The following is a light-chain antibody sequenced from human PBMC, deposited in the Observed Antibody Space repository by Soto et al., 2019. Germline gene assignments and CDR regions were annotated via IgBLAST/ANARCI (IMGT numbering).Light chain of an antibody. CDR3: QQYGSSPLT. Sequence: EIVLTQSPDTLSLSPGERATLSCRASQSVRSNYLAWYQQKPGQAPRFLIYDASSRATGIPDRFSGSGSGTDFTLTISRLKPEDFAVYYCQQYGSSPLTFGGGTKVEIK. CDR1: QSVRSNY. CDR2: DAS. J-gene: IGKJ4*01. V-gene: IGKV3-20*01.